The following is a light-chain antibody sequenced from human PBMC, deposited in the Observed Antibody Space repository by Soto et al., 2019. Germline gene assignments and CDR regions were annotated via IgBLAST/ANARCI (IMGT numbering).Light chain of an antibody. CDR2: EDT. V-gene: IGLV3-1*01. CDR3: QAWDSSTYV. CDR1: KLGDKY. J-gene: IGLJ1*01. Sequence: SYELTQPPSVSVSPGQTASITCSGEKLGDKYVCWYQQKPGQSPVLVIYEDTKRPSGIPERFSGSNSGNTATLTISGTQAMDEADYYCQAWDSSTYVFGTGTKLTVL.